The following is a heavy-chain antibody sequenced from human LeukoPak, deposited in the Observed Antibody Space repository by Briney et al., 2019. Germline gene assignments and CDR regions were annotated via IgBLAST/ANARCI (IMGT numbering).Heavy chain of an antibody. Sequence: SETLSLTCAVSGDSINSSNWWNWVRQPPGQGLEWIAEIYHSGNTNYNPSLKSRVTISLDKSKNQFSLKLTSVTAADTALYFCARAGGGTYYFDFWGQGTLVTVSS. V-gene: IGHV4-4*02. CDR1: GDSINSSNW. CDR2: IYHSGNT. D-gene: IGHD1-26*01. CDR3: ARAGGGTYYFDF. J-gene: IGHJ4*02.